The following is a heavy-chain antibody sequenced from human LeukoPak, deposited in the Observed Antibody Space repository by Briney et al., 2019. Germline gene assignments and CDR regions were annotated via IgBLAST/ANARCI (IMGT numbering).Heavy chain of an antibody. D-gene: IGHD6-13*01. V-gene: IGHV4-59*04. J-gene: IGHJ3*02. CDR2: IYHSGST. CDR3: GRWGSSSWYPPTTGVAFDI. CDR1: GDSITTYY. Sequence: PSETLSLTCTVSGDSITTYYWSWIRQPPGKGPEWIGYIYHSGSTYYNPSLKSRVTISVDRSKDQFSLKLSSVTAADTAVYYCGRWGSSSWYPPTTGVAFDIWGQGTMVTVSS.